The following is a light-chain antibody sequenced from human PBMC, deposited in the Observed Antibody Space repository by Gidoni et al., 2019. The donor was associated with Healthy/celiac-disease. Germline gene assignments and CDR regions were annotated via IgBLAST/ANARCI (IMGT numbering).Light chain of an antibody. Sequence: SYELTQPPSVSVSPGQTASITCSGDKLGDKYACWYQQKPGPSPVLFIYQDSQRPSGFPERFSGSNAGNTATLTISGTQAIDEADYYCQAWDSSTGVFGTGTKVTVL. CDR1: KLGDKY. CDR3: QAWDSSTGV. V-gene: IGLV3-1*01. J-gene: IGLJ1*01. CDR2: QDS.